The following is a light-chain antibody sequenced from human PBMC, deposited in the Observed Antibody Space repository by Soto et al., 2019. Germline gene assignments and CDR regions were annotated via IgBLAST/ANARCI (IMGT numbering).Light chain of an antibody. CDR2: EGT. CDR1: SSDVGPYKL. J-gene: IGLJ2*01. V-gene: IGLV2-23*01. CDR3: CSYAASDLI. Sequence: QSVLTQPASVSGSPGQSITISCSGASSDVGPYKLVAWYQQPPDKAPKLIIHEGTKRPSGVSSRFSGSQSGTTASLTISGLQAEDEADYYCCSYAASDLIFGGGTKLTVL.